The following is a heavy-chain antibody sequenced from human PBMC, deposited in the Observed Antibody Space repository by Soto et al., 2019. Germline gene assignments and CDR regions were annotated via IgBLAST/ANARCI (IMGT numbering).Heavy chain of an antibody. D-gene: IGHD3-10*01. CDR3: ARMVRGRLFDY. V-gene: IGHV3-21*01. CDR1: GFTFSSYS. Sequence: EVQLVEFGGGLVKPGGSLRLSCAGSGFTFSSYSMNWVRQAPGKGLEWVSSVSSGDTYIYYADSVKGRFTISRDNAKNSLYLQMNSLRAEDTAVYYCARMVRGRLFDYWGQGTLVTVSS. CDR2: VSSGDTYI. J-gene: IGHJ4*02.